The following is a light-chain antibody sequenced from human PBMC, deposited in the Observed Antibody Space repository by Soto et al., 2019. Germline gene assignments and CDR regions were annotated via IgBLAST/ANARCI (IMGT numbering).Light chain of an antibody. CDR1: QSVSSY. CDR2: GAS. V-gene: IGKV3-20*01. J-gene: IGKJ1*01. Sequence: EIVLTQSPGTLSLSPGERATLSCRASQSVSSYLAWYQQKPGQAPRLLIYGASSRATGIPDRFSGSGSGTDFTLTISRLEPEDFAVYYCLQYGTSPWTFGRGTKVEIE. CDR3: LQYGTSPWT.